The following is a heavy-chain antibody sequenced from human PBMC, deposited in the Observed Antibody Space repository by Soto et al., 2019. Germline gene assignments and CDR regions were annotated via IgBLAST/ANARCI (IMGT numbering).Heavy chain of an antibody. CDR3: AKDRGCSSTSCYGMDV. CDR1: GLTFSSYG. V-gene: IGHV3-30*18. D-gene: IGHD2-2*01. CDR2: ISYDGSNK. J-gene: IGHJ6*02. Sequence: GGSLRLSCAASGLTFSSYGMHWVRQAPGKGLEWVAVISYDGSNKCYADSVKGRFTISRDNSKNTLYLQMNSLRAEDTAVYYCAKDRGCSSTSCYGMDVWGQGTTVTVSS.